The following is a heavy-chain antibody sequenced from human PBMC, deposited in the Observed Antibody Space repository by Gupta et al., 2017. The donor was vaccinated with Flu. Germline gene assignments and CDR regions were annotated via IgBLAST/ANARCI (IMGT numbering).Heavy chain of an antibody. Sequence: QVQLVESGGGVVQPGRSLRLSCAASGFTFSSYGMHWVRQAPGKGLEWVAVIWYDGSNKYYADSVKGRFTISRDNSKNTLYLQMNSLRAEDTAVYYCARGWYYYDSSGYYLDYWGQGTLVTVSS. CDR2: IWYDGSNK. V-gene: IGHV3-33*01. CDR1: GFTFSSYG. CDR3: ARGWYYYDSSGYYLDY. D-gene: IGHD3-22*01. J-gene: IGHJ4*02.